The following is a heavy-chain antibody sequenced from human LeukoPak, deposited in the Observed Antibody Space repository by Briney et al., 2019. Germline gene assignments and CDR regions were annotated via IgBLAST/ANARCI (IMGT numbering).Heavy chain of an antibody. J-gene: IGHJ4*02. CDR2: TSSRGSTI. CDR1: GFTFSSYE. D-gene: IGHD5-24*01. V-gene: IGHV3-48*03. CDR3: ARVRRDGYNSLY. Sequence: GGSLRLSCAASGFTFSSYEMNWVRQAPGKGLEWVSYTSSRGSTIYYADSVKGRFTISRDNAKNSLYLQMNSLRAEDTAVYYCARVRRDGYNSLYWGQGTLVTVSS.